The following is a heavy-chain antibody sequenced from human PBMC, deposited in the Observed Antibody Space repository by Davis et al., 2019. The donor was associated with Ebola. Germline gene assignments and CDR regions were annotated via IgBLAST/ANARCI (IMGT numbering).Heavy chain of an antibody. CDR2: IIPIFGTA. CDR1: GGTFSSYA. CDR3: ARGACSGGSCRYYYYYYGMDV. J-gene: IGHJ6*04. D-gene: IGHD2-15*01. V-gene: IGHV1-69*13. Sequence: SVKVSCKASGGTFSSYAISWVRQAPGQGLEWMGGIIPIFGTANYAQKFQGRVTITADESTSTAYMELSSLRSEDTAVYYCARGACSGGSCRYYYYYYGMDVWGKGTTVTVSS.